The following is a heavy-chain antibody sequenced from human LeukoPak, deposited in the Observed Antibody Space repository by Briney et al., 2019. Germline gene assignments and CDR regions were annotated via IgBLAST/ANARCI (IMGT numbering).Heavy chain of an antibody. CDR3: SRESGAFCPFGY. Sequence: PSETLSLTCGVSGGSIRSTNWWSWVRQPPGQGLEWIGDISLTGETNYNPSLNGRVHMSLDGSRNQLSLTLTSVTAADTAIYYCSRESGAFCPFGYWGQGTLVIVPP. D-gene: IGHD1-26*01. V-gene: IGHV4-4*02. CDR1: GGSIRSTNW. J-gene: IGHJ4*02. CDR2: ISLTGET.